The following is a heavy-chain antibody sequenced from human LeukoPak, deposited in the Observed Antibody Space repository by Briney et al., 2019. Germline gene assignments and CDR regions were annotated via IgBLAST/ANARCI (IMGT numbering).Heavy chain of an antibody. J-gene: IGHJ3*02. D-gene: IGHD4-17*01. CDR3: ARHARIYGDYARRASPHFDI. CDR2: INHSGST. V-gene: IGHV4-34*01. CDR1: GGSFSGYY. Sequence: SETLSLTCAVYGGSFSGYYWSWIRQPPGKGLEWIGEINHSGSTNYNPSLKSRVTISVDTSKNQFSLKLSSVTAADTAVYYCARHARIYGDYARRASPHFDIWGQGTMVTVSS.